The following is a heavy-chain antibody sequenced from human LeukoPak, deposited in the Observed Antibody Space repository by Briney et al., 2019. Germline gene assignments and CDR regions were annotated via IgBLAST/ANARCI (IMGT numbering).Heavy chain of an antibody. CDR3: ARVSSMLRGPLVIYYVDF. CDR1: DFSFITYA. Sequence: GGSLRLSCAGSDFSFITYAVSWVRHAPGKGLERVSTIAGRGDATYYADSVKGRFTISRDNSENTFYLQMNSLRADDTAVYYCARVSSMLRGPLVIYYVDFWGQGTLVTVSS. D-gene: IGHD3-10*01. V-gene: IGHV3-23*01. J-gene: IGHJ4*02. CDR2: IAGRGDAT.